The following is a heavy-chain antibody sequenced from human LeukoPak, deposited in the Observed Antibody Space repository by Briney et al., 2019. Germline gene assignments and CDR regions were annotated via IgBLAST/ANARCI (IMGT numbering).Heavy chain of an antibody. V-gene: IGHV3-20*04. CDR3: ARDFSSGWTPGCDY. CDR1: GFSFADYD. J-gene: IGHJ4*02. CDR2: INGNGRST. D-gene: IGHD6-19*01. Sequence: GGSLRLSCAASGFSFADYDMSWVRQAPGKGLEWISGINGNGRSTGYADSVKGRFTISRDNAKNSLYLQINSLRAEDTALYYCARDFSSGWTPGCDYWGQGTLVTVSS.